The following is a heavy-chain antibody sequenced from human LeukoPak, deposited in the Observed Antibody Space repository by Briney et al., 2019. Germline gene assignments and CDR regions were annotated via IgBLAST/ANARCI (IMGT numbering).Heavy chain of an antibody. J-gene: IGHJ6*03. Sequence: ASVKVSCKASGGTFSSYAISWVRQAPRQGLEWMGGIIPIFGTANYAQKFQGRVTITTDESTSTAYMEPSSLRSEDTAVYYCARSAPRNCSSTSSLEVGYYYYYMDVWGKGTTVTVSS. CDR1: GGTFSSYA. V-gene: IGHV1-69*05. CDR3: ARSAPRNCSSTSSLEVGYYYYYMDV. D-gene: IGHD2-2*01. CDR2: IIPIFGTA.